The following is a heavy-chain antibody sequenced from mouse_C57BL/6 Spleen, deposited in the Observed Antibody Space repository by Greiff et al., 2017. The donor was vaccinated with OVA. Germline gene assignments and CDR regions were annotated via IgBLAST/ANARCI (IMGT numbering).Heavy chain of an antibody. Sequence: QVQLQQPGAELVRPGSSVKLSCKASGYTFTSYWMHWVKQRPIQGLEWIGNIDPSDSETHYNQKFKDKATLTVDKSSSTAYMQLSSLTSEDSAVYYCARGGLYDGYYVGYWGQGTTLTVSS. D-gene: IGHD2-3*01. V-gene: IGHV1-52*01. CDR1: GYTFTSYW. J-gene: IGHJ2*01. CDR2: IDPSDSET. CDR3: ARGGLYDGYYVGY.